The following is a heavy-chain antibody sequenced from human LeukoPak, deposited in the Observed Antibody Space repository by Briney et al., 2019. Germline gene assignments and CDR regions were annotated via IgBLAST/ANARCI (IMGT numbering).Heavy chain of an antibody. CDR3: AKGWGNFDY. Sequence: PGGSLRLSCAASGFTFSSYGMHWVRQAPGKGLEWVAVISYDGSDKYYADSVKGRFTISRDNSKNTLYLQMNSLRVEDTAVYYCAKGWGNFDYWGQGTQVTVSS. CDR2: ISYDGSDK. J-gene: IGHJ4*02. D-gene: IGHD3-16*01. V-gene: IGHV3-30*18. CDR1: GFTFSSYG.